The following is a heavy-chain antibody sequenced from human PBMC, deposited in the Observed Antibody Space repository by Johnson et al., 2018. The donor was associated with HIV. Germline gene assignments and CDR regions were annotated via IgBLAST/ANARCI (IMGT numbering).Heavy chain of an antibody. Sequence: QVHLVESGGGLVRPGGSLRLSCAASGFTFSDYYMTWIRQAPGKGLEWLSYISSSGVTTYYAESLKGRFTISRDNAKNTLYLQMNSLRAEDTAVYYCARDLAGHNAFDIWGQGTMVTVSS. CDR3: ARDLAGHNAFDI. CDR1: GFTFSDYY. CDR2: ISSSGVTT. J-gene: IGHJ3*02. V-gene: IGHV3-11*01. D-gene: IGHD6-19*01.